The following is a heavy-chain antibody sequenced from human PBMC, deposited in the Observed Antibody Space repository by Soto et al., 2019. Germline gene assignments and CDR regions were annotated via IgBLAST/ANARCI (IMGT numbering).Heavy chain of an antibody. CDR1: GDSISRGFYY. V-gene: IGHV4-34*01. CDR3: ARGRGIVVVITRNWFDP. D-gene: IGHD3-22*01. J-gene: IGHJ5*02. Sequence: KASETLSLTCTVSGDSISRGFYYWSWIRQHPGKGLEWIGEINHSGSTNYNPSLKSRVTISVDTSKNQFSLKLSSVTAADTAVYYCARGRGIVVVITRNWFDPWGQGTLVTVSS. CDR2: INHSGST.